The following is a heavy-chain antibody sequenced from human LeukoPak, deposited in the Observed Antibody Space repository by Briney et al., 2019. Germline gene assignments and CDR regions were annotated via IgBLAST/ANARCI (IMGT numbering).Heavy chain of an antibody. CDR2: INHSGST. V-gene: IGHV4-34*01. CDR1: GGSFSGYY. CDR3: ARVGYSYVINDWSRTGLGAYPTKYYYHMDV. D-gene: IGHD5-18*01. Sequence: TSETLSLTCAVYGGSFSGYYWSWIRQPPGKGLEWIGEINHSGSTNYNPTLKSRVTISGDTSKNQFSLKLSSVTAADTAVYFCARVGYSYVINDWSRTGLGAYPTKYYYHMDVWGKGTTVTVSS. J-gene: IGHJ6*03.